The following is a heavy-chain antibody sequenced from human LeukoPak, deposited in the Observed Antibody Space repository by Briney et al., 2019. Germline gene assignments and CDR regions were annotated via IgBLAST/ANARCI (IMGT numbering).Heavy chain of an antibody. D-gene: IGHD2-2*01. CDR1: GFTFSSYP. J-gene: IGHJ4*02. Sequence: GGSLRLSCAASGFTFSSYPMSWVRQAPGKGLEWVSAISGSGGSTYYADSVKGRFTISRDNSKNTLYLQMNSLRAEDTAVYYCAKYQSGLLRGVHFDYWGQGTLVTVSS. CDR2: ISGSGGST. V-gene: IGHV3-23*01. CDR3: AKYQSGLLRGVHFDY.